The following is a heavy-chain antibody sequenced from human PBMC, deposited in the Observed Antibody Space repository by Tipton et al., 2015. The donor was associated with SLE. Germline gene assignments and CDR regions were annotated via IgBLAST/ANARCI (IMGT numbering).Heavy chain of an antibody. D-gene: IGHD3-10*01. CDR2: IYYTGST. V-gene: IGHV4-31*03. CDR3: ARDLAGVKDY. CDR1: EGSISSGGYY. Sequence: LVKPTQTLSLTCTVSEGSISSGGYYWSWIRQHPGKGLEWIGYIYYTGSTYYNPSLKSRVAMSVDTSKNQFSLRLSSVTAADTAMYYCARDLAGVKDYWGQGTLVTVSS. J-gene: IGHJ4*02.